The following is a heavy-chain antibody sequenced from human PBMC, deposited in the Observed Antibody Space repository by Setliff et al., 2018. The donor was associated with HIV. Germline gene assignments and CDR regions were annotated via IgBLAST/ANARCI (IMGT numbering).Heavy chain of an antibody. J-gene: IGHJ4*02. CDR2: VSNTGRRT. V-gene: IGHV3-23*05. CDR1: TFSVSEYA. D-gene: IGHD3-10*01. Sequence: HPGGSLRLSCAASTFSVSEYAMSWVRQAPGKGLEWVSAVSNTGRRTFYADSVKGRFTISRDNAKNSLFLQMNSLRAEDTAIYYCARLLRGGGDYFDYWGQGTLVTVSS. CDR3: ARLLRGGGDYFDY.